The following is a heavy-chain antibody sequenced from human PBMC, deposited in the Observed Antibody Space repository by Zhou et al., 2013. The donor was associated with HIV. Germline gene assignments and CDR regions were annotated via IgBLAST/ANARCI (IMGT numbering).Heavy chain of an antibody. V-gene: IGHV4-39*07. CDR3: ARHPRLPGDGMDV. J-gene: IGHJ6*02. CDR1: GGSISSSTHY. CDR2: IYYSGST. D-gene: IGHD4-17*01. Sequence: VQLQESGPGLVKPSETLSLTCTVSGGSISSSTHYWGWIRQPPGKGLEWIGSIYYSGSTYYNPSLKSRVTISVDTSKNQFSLKLSSVTAADTAVYYCARHPRLPGDGMDVWGQGTTVTVSS.